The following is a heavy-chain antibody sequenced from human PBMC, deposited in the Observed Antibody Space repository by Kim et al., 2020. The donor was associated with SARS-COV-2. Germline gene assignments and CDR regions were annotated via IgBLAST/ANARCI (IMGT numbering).Heavy chain of an antibody. CDR3: ARTIAGLPEAFDI. D-gene: IGHD6-6*01. V-gene: IGHV4-39*01. J-gene: IGHJ3*02. CDR2: IYYSGNT. CDR1: GCSISSSNYY. Sequence: SETLSLTCTVSGCSISSSNYYWGWIRQPPGKGLEWIGYIYYSGNTYSNPSLKGPVTVSVDTSKNQFSLKLSSVTAADTAVYYCARTIAGLPEAFDIWGHGKMVTVSS.